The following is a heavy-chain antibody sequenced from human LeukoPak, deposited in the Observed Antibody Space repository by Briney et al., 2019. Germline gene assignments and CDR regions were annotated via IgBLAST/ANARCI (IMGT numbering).Heavy chain of an antibody. CDR1: GFTFSSYG. CDR3: AKVRIRRLFGGDY. Sequence: GGSLRLSCAASGFTFSSYGMHWVRQTPGKGLEWVAFIRSDGGTKYYADSVKGRFTISRDNSRNTLYLQMNSLRAEDMADYYCAKVRIRRLFGGDYRGQGSLVTVCS. D-gene: IGHD3-10*02. CDR2: IRSDGGTK. V-gene: IGHV3-30*02. J-gene: IGHJ4*02.